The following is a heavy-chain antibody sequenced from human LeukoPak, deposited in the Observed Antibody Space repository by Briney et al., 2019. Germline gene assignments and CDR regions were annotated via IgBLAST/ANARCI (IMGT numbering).Heavy chain of an antibody. CDR3: ARVGHIVGATMGIAFDI. Sequence: PGGSLRLSCAASGFTFSSYAMSWVRQAPGKGLEWVSYISSSSSTIYYADSVKGRFTISRDNAKNSLYLQMNSLRAEDTAVYYCARVGHIVGATMGIAFDIWGQGTMVTVSS. CDR1: GFTFSSYA. V-gene: IGHV3-48*04. CDR2: ISSSSSTI. D-gene: IGHD1-26*01. J-gene: IGHJ3*02.